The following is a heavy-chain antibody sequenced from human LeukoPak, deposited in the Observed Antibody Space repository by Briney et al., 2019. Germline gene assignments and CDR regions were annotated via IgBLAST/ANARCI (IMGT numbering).Heavy chain of an antibody. J-gene: IGHJ6*02. D-gene: IGHD3-22*01. CDR1: GYTFTSYA. V-gene: IGHV7-4-1*02. CDR3: ARDRRYYYDSSGKHLTYYGMDV. Sequence: ASVKVSCKASGYTFTSYAMSWVRQAPGQGLEWMGWINTNTGNPTYAQGFTGRFVFSLDTSVSTAYLQISSLKAEDTAVYYCARDRRYYYDSSGKHLTYYGMDVWGQGTTVTVSS. CDR2: INTNTGNP.